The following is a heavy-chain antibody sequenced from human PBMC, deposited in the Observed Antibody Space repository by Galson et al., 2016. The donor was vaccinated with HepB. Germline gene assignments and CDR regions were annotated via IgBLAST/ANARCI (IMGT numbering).Heavy chain of an antibody. V-gene: IGHV1-18*01. Sequence: SVKVSCKASGYTFITYGVSWVRQAPGQGLEWLGWINPKNGATTYAERLQGRLSMTTDTSANTAFMELRSLTSDDTAVYFRARDQASNQGVIGSWGQGTLVTVSS. CDR3: ARDQASNQGVIGS. D-gene: IGHD3-10*01. CDR2: INPKNGAT. J-gene: IGHJ5*02. CDR1: GYTFITYG.